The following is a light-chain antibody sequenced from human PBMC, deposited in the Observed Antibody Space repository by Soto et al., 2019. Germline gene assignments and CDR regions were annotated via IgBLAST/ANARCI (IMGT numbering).Light chain of an antibody. J-gene: IGLJ2*01. V-gene: IGLV2-14*01. CDR2: EVS. CDR1: SSDVGSHNY. Sequence: QSALTQPASVSGSPGQSITISCTGTSSDVGSHNYVSWYQQHPGKPPKHVISEVSNRPLGVSDRFSGYTSGNTASLTISGLQAEDEADYYCTSYRSRTTVVVFGGGTKVTVL. CDR3: TSYRSRTTVVV.